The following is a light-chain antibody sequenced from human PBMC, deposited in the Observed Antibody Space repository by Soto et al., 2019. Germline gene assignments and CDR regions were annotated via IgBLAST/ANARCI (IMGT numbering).Light chain of an antibody. J-gene: IGKJ1*01. CDR2: DAS. V-gene: IGKV3-11*01. CDR1: QSVSTY. Sequence: EIVLTQSPATLSLSPGERATLSCRASQSVSTYLAWYQQKPGQAPRLLIYDASNRATGIPARFSGSGSGTDFNLTISSLKPEDFAVYYCQQRSNWPPTWTFGQGTKVEI. CDR3: QQRSNWPPTWT.